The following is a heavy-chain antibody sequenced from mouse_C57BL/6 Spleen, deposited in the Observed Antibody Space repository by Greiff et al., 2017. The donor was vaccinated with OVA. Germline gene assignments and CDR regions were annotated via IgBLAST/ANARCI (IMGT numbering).Heavy chain of an antibody. J-gene: IGHJ2*01. Sequence: QVQLKQSGPELVKPGASVKISCKASGYAFSSSWMNWVKQRPGKGLEWIGRIYPGDGDANYNGKFKGKATLTADKSSSTAYMQLSSLTSEDSAVYFCARRDSNSFDYWGQGTTLTVSS. CDR3: ARRDSNSFDY. CDR1: GYAFSSSW. V-gene: IGHV1-82*01. CDR2: IYPGDGDA. D-gene: IGHD2-5*01.